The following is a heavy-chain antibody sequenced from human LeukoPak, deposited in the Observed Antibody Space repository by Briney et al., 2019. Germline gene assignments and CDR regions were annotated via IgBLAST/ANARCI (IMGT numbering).Heavy chain of an antibody. D-gene: IGHD5-12*01. J-gene: IGHJ4*03. CDR3: ARAGGRVATITFPPTDY. V-gene: IGHV4-34*01. CDR2: INHSGST. Sequence: SETLPLTCAVYGGSFSGYYWRWIRQPPGKGLEWIGEINHSGSTNYNPSLKSRVTISVDTSKNQFSPKLSSVTAADTAVYYCARAGGRVATITFPPTDYWGQGTTVTVSS. CDR1: GGSFSGYY.